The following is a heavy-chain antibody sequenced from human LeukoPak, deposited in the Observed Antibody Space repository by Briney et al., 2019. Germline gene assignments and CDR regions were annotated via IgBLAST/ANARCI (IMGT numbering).Heavy chain of an antibody. CDR3: AREKSYYYYVMDV. V-gene: IGHV3-48*03. J-gene: IGHJ6*02. Sequence: GGSLRLSCAAFGFTFSSYEMNWVRQAPGKGLEWVSYISSSGSTLYYADSVKGRFTISRDNAKNSLYLQMNSLRAEDTAVYYCAREKSYYYYVMDVWGQGTTVTVSS. CDR2: ISSSGSTL. CDR1: GFTFSSYE.